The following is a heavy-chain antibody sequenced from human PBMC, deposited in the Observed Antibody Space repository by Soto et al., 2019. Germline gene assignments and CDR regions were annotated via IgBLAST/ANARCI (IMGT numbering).Heavy chain of an antibody. CDR3: ARDLLGSFDV. D-gene: IGHD2-15*01. V-gene: IGHV1-18*01. J-gene: IGHJ3*01. Sequence: QVQLVQSGAVVKKPGASVKVSCKASGYTFTSYGIGWVRQAPGQGLEWMGWINTNNGNTNSAQTLQGRVTMTAYTSTRTAYMELRSLRFDDTAVYYCARDLLGSFDVWGQGTMVTISS. CDR2: INTNNGNT. CDR1: GYTFTSYG.